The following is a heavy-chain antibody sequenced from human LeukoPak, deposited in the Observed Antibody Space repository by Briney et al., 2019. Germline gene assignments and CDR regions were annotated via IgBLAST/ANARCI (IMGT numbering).Heavy chain of an antibody. V-gene: IGHV3-15*01. Sequence: GPLRLSCAASGYTFISSWMTWVRQAPGKGLEWVGRIRSTPDGGATDYAAPVKGRFTISRDDSKNTLYLQMSSLRTEDTAVYYCATDLLYGYCTATSCANYWGQGTLVTVSS. D-gene: IGHD2-2*03. CDR2: IRSTPDGGAT. CDR1: GYTFISSW. J-gene: IGHJ4*02. CDR3: ATDLLYGYCTATSCANY.